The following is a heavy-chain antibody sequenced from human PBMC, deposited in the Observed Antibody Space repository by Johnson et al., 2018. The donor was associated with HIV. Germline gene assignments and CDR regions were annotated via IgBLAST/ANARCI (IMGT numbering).Heavy chain of an antibody. V-gene: IGHV3-20*04. CDR2: INWNGGSP. Sequence: EQLVESGGGVVRPGESLRLSCAASTFTFDDYGMTWVRQAPGKGLEWVSAINWNGGSPGYADSVKGRFTISRDNAKNSLYLQMNSLRAEDTAVYYCARPGVVVTPPDAFDIWGQGTMVTVSS. J-gene: IGHJ3*02. CDR3: ARPGVVVTPPDAFDI. D-gene: IGHD3-22*01. CDR1: TFTFDDYG.